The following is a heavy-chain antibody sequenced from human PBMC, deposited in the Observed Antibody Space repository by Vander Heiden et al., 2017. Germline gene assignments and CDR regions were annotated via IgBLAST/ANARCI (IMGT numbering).Heavy chain of an antibody. CDR2: INHSGST. J-gene: IGHJ3*02. CDR3: ARAIYYYDSSGTTPIDAFDI. V-gene: IGHV4-34*01. D-gene: IGHD3-22*01. Sequence: QVQLPQWGAGLLKPSETLSPTCAVHGGSFSGYHWSCIRQPPGKGLEWIGEINHSGSTNSNPSLKSRVTISVDTSKSQFSLKLSSVTAADTAVYYCARAIYYYDSSGTTPIDAFDIWGQVTMVTVSS. CDR1: GGSFSGYH.